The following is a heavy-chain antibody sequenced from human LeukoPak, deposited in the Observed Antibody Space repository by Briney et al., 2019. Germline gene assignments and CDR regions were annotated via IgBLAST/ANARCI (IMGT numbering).Heavy chain of an antibody. J-gene: IGHJ5*02. Sequence: ASVKVSCKASGYTFTGYYMHWVRQAPGQGLEWMGWINPNSGGTNYAQKFQGRVTMTRDTSISAAYMELSRLRSDDTAVYYCARDGSGSGANKEWFDPWAREPWSPSPQ. CDR3: ARDGSGSGANKEWFDP. CDR2: INPNSGGT. D-gene: IGHD1-26*01. V-gene: IGHV1-2*02. CDR1: GYTFTGYY.